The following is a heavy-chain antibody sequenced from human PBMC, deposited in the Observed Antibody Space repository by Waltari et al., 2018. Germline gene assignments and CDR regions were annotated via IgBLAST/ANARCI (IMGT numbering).Heavy chain of an antibody. CDR2: MNPNSGNT. J-gene: IGHJ6*02. D-gene: IGHD3-3*01. Sequence: QVQLVQSGAEVKKPGASLTVSCKASGYTFTSYAISWVRQAPGQGLEWMGWMNPNSGNTGYAQKFQGRVTMTRNTSISTAYMELSSLRSEDTAVYYCAREMEWLARYYYYYGMDVWGQGTTVTVSS. CDR1: GYTFTSYA. V-gene: IGHV1-8*01. CDR3: AREMEWLARYYYYYGMDV.